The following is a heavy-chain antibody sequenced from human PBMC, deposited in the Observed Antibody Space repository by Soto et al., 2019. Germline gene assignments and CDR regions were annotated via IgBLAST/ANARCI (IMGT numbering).Heavy chain of an antibody. D-gene: IGHD1-26*01. V-gene: IGHV1-45*02. J-gene: IGHJ4*02. CDR3: ASGGAGSGPFTWELPDH. CDR2: ITPFSGDV. CDR1: GNTFTYRY. Sequence: QMQLVQSGAEVKRTGSTVTVSCKALGNTFTYRYLHWVRQAPGQALEWMGWITPFSGDVHYAQKLQERVTITRDRSSNTAYMRMSSLRPEDTAMYYCASGGAGSGPFTWELPDHWGQGTLVTVSS.